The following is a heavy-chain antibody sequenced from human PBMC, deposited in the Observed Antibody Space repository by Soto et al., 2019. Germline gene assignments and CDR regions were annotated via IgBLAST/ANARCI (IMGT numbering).Heavy chain of an antibody. CDR3: ARDFVDIVVVPAAMRYYYGMDV. Sequence: SVKVSCKASGGTFSSYAISWVRQAPGQGREWMGGIIPIFGTANYAQKFQGRVTITADESTSTAYMELSSLRSEDTAVYYCARDFVDIVVVPAAMRYYYGMDVWGQGXTVTVPS. D-gene: IGHD2-2*03. CDR2: IIPIFGTA. CDR1: GGTFSSYA. V-gene: IGHV1-69*13. J-gene: IGHJ6*02.